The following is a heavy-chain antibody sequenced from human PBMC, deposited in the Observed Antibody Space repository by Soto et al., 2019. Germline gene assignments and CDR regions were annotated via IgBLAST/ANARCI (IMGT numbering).Heavy chain of an antibody. Sequence: SLRLSCAASGLTVSSSGVPWVHQAPGKGLEWVAVIWYDGSNKYYADSVKGRFTISRDNSKNTLYLQMNSLRAEDTDVYYCARDPGSGWYAPLAYWGQRTLVTVSS. J-gene: IGHJ4*02. CDR1: GLTVSSSG. CDR3: ARDPGSGWYAPLAY. V-gene: IGHV3-33*01. D-gene: IGHD6-19*01. CDR2: IWYDGSNK.